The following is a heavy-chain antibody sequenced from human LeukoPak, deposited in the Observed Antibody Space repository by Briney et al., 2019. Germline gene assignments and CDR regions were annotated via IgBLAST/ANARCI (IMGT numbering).Heavy chain of an antibody. V-gene: IGHV3-30*02. CDR2: IRYDGSNK. D-gene: IGHD3-22*01. CDR1: GFTFSSYG. J-gene: IGHJ3*02. Sequence: GGSLRLSCAASGFTFSSYGMHWVRQAPGKGLEWVAFIRYDGSNKYYADSVKGRFTISRDNSKNTLYLQMNSLRAEDTAVYYCARGPNYYDSSGPTQDAFDIWGQGTMVTVSS. CDR3: ARGPNYYDSSGPTQDAFDI.